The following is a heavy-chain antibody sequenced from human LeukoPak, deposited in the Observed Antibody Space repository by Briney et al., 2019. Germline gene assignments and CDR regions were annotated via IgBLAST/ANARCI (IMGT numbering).Heavy chain of an antibody. CDR2: IYYSGST. CDR1: GGSISSGDYY. V-gene: IGHV4-30-4*08. D-gene: IGHD5-18*01. Sequence: KTSQTLSLTCTVSGGSISSGDYYWSWIRQPPGKGLEWIGYIYYSGSTYYNPSLKSRVTISVDTSKNQFSLKLSSVTAADTAVYYCARVGTAIAEYFDYWGQGTLVTASS. CDR3: ARVGTAIAEYFDY. J-gene: IGHJ4*02.